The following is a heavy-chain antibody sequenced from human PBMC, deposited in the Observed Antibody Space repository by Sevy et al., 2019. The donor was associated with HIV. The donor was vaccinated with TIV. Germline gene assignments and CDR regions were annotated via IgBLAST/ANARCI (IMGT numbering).Heavy chain of an antibody. Sequence: ASVKVSCKASGGTFSTFLISWVRQAPGQGIEWMGGIRPIFGTVGYAQKFQARVTFTADESTSTAYMELSSLRPDDTAVYYCATRGDCGGDCSIYYFDYSGQGSLVTVSS. J-gene: IGHJ4*02. D-gene: IGHD2-21*02. CDR1: GGTFSTFL. CDR2: IRPIFGTV. V-gene: IGHV1-69*13. CDR3: ATRGDCGGDCSIYYFDY.